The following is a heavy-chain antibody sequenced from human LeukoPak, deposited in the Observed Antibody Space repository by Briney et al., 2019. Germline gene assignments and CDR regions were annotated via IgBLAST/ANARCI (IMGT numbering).Heavy chain of an antibody. D-gene: IGHD1-26*01. CDR3: ARGGSYYSSDY. CDR1: GFTLSSYE. J-gene: IGHJ4*02. Sequence: GGSLRLSCAASGFTLSSYEMNWVRQAPGKGLEWVAYISSSGRTIYYADSVKGRFTISRDNAKNSLYLQMNSLRAEDTAVYNCARGGSYYSSDYWGQGTLVTVSS. CDR2: ISSSGRTI. V-gene: IGHV3-48*03.